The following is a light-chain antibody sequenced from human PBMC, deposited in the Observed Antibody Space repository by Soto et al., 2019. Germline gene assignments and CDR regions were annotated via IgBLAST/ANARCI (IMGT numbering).Light chain of an antibody. J-gene: IGKJ5*01. CDR2: DAS. V-gene: IGKV3-11*01. CDR3: QQRNT. CDR1: QSVSSY. Sequence: ELVLTQSPAALSSSPGERHTLSCRASQSVSSYLAWYQQKHGQAPRLLIYDASNRATGIPAMFSGRESGTDFTLTNSSLEHEDVAVYYCQQRNTFGQGTRLEI.